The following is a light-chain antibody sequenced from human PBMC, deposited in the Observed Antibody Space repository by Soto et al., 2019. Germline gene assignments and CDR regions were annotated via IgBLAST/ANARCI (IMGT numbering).Light chain of an antibody. CDR3: LQHNSYPLT. CDR2: SAS. Sequence: DIQMTQSPSAMSASVGDRVTINCRASQDIKYYLAWFQQKPGKVPKRLIYSASSLQSGVPSRFSGSGSGTKFSLTNSGLQPEDSAIYYCLQHNSYPLTFCGGTKVEIK. V-gene: IGKV1-17*03. CDR1: QDIKYY. J-gene: IGKJ4*01.